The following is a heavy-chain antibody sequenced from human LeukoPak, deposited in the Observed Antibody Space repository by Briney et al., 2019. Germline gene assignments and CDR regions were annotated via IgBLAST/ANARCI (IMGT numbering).Heavy chain of an antibody. CDR2: IYYSGST. CDR1: GGSISSSSYY. D-gene: IGHD3-22*01. V-gene: IGHV4-39*07. CDR3: ARVPHYYDSSGYFDY. J-gene: IGHJ4*02. Sequence: SETLSLTCTVSGGSISSSSYYWGWIRQPPGKGLEWIGSIYYSGSTYYNPSLKSRVTISVDTSKNQFSLKLSSVTAADTAVYYCARVPHYYDSSGYFDYWGQGTLVTVSS.